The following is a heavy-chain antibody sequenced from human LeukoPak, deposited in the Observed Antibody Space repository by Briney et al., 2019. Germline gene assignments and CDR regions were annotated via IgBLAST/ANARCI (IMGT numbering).Heavy chain of an antibody. Sequence: PGGSLRLSCAASGFTFSNAWMSWVRQAPGKGLEWVGRIKSKTDGGTTDYAAPVKGRFTISRDDSKNTLYLQMNSLRAEDTAVYYCARDSGHLYDYETYWGQGTLVTVSS. CDR1: GFTFSNAW. CDR2: IKSKTDGGTT. CDR3: ARDSGHLYDYETY. V-gene: IGHV3-15*01. D-gene: IGHD4-17*01. J-gene: IGHJ4*02.